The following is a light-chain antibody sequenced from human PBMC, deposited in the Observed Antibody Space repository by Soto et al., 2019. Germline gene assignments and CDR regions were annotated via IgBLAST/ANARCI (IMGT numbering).Light chain of an antibody. CDR2: EVS. CDR1: SSDVGGYNY. J-gene: IGLJ1*01. V-gene: IGLV2-14*01. CDR3: SSYTSSSTLYV. Sequence: QSALTQPASVSVSPGQSITISCTGTSSDVGGYNYVFWYQQHPGKAPKLMIYEVSNRPSGVSNRFSGSKSGNTASLTISGLQAEDEADYYCSSYTSSSTLYVFGTGTKVTVL.